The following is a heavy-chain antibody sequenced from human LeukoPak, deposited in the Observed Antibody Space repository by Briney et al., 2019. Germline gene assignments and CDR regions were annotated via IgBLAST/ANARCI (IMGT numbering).Heavy chain of an antibody. CDR2: ISSSSSSTI. CDR3: ARGGIIVPDPDY. J-gene: IGHJ4*02. V-gene: IGHV3-48*01. Sequence: GGSLRLSCAASGFTCSSYSMNWVRQAPGKGLEWVSYISSSSSSTIYYADSVKGRFTISRDNAKNSLYLQMNSLRAEDTAVYYCARGGIIVPDPDYWGQGTLVTVSS. CDR1: GFTCSSYS. D-gene: IGHD6-19*01.